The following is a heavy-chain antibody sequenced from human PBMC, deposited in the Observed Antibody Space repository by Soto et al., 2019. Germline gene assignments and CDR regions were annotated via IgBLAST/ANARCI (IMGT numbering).Heavy chain of an antibody. J-gene: IGHJ2*01. V-gene: IGHV3-48*04. CDR3: ARGPSAAAPLADWYFDL. D-gene: IGHD2-2*01. CDR1: GFTFSSYS. Sequence: EVQLVESGGGLVQPGGSLRLSCTASGFTFSSYSMNWVRQAPGKGLEWVSYISSGSYNIYYADSVKGRFTISRDNAKDSLYLQMSSLRADDTAVYYCARGPSAAAPLADWYFDLWGRGTLGTVSS. CDR2: ISSGSYNI.